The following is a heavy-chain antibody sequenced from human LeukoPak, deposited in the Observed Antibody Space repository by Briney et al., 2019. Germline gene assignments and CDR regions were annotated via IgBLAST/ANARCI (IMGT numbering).Heavy chain of an antibody. J-gene: IGHJ6*02. D-gene: IGHD2/OR15-2a*01. CDR3: ARGLSEIYYYYYYGMDV. Sequence: ASVKVSCKASGYTFTSYDINWVRQAAGQGLEWMGWMNPNSGNTGYAQKFQGRVTMTRNTSISTAYMELSSLRSEDTAVYYCARGLSEIYYYYYYGMDVWGQGTTVTVSS. CDR2: MNPNSGNT. V-gene: IGHV1-8*01. CDR1: GYTFTSYD.